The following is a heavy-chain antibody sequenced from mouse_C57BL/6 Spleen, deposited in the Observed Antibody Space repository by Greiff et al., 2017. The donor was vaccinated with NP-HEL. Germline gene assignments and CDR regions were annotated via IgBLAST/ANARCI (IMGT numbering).Heavy chain of an antibody. V-gene: IGHV1-26*01. Sequence: VQLQQSGPELVKPGASVKISCKASGYTFTDYYMNWVKQSHGKSLEWIGDINPNNGGTSYNQKFKGKATLTVDKSSSTAYMELRSLTSEDSAVYYCARDGPRFAYWGQGTLVTVSA. CDR1: GYTFTDYY. J-gene: IGHJ3*01. CDR3: ARDGPRFAY. D-gene: IGHD2-3*01. CDR2: INPNNGGT.